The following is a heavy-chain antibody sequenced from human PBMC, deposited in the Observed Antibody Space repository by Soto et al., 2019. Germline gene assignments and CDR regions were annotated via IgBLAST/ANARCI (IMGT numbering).Heavy chain of an antibody. D-gene: IGHD3-10*01. Sequence: GGSLRLSCAASGFTFTTYAMNWVRQAPGKGLEWVSAISGGGGGAYYADSVKGRFTISRDNSKNTLHLQMNSLRAEDTAIYYCTKDRRYNYGTSEYWGHGTLVTVSS. J-gene: IGHJ4*01. CDR2: ISGGGGGA. CDR1: GFTFTTYA. V-gene: IGHV3-23*01. CDR3: TKDRRYNYGTSEY.